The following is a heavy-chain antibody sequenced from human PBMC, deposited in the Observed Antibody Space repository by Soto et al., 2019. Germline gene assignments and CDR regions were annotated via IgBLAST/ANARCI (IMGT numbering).Heavy chain of an antibody. CDR1: GYTFTSYG. Sequence: GASVKVSCKPSGYTFTSYGISWVRQAPGQGLEWMGWISAYNGNTKYAQKLQGRVTMTTDTSTSTAYMELRSLRSDDTAVYYCARDAAVGLFDYWGQGTLVTVSS. V-gene: IGHV1-18*01. D-gene: IGHD1-26*01. CDR3: ARDAAVGLFDY. J-gene: IGHJ4*02. CDR2: ISAYNGNT.